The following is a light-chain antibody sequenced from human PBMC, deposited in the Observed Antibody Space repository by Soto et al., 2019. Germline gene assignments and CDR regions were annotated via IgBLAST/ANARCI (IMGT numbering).Light chain of an antibody. CDR2: DVS. J-gene: IGLJ2*01. CDR3: SSYTSSSPFVV. Sequence: QSALTQPASVSGSPGQSITISCTGTSSDVGGYNYVSWYQQHPGKAPKLMIYDVSNRPSGVSNRFSGSKSGNTASLTISGRQSEDEADYYCSSYTSSSPFVVFGGGPKLTVL. V-gene: IGLV2-14*01. CDR1: SSDVGGYNY.